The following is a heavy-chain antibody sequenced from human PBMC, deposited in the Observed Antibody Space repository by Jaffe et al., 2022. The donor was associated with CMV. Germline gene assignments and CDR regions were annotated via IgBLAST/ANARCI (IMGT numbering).Heavy chain of an antibody. CDR1: GFTFDDYA. CDR3: AKDTYYDFWSGPALYGMDV. D-gene: IGHD3-3*01. CDR2: ISWNSGSI. J-gene: IGHJ6*02. Sequence: EVQLVESGGGLVQPGRSLRLSCAASGFTFDDYAMHWVRQAPGKGLEWVSGISWNSGSIGYADSVKGRFTISRDNAKNSLYLQMNSLRAEDTALYYCAKDTYYDFWSGPALYGMDVWGQGTTVTVSS. V-gene: IGHV3-9*01.